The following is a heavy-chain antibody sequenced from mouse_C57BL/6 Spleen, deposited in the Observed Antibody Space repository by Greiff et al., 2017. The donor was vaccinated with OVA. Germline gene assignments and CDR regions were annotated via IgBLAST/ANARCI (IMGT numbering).Heavy chain of an antibody. CDR3: TGGTTVVEGFAY. J-gene: IGHJ3*01. Sequence: EVKLMESGGGLVQPGGSMKLSCVASGFTFSNYWMNWVRQSPEKGLEWVAQIRLKSDNYATHYAESVKGRFTISRDDSKSRVYLQMNNLRAEDTGVYYCTGGTTVVEGFAYWGQGTLVTVSA. CDR2: IRLKSDNYAT. CDR1: GFTFSNYW. D-gene: IGHD1-1*01. V-gene: IGHV6-3*01.